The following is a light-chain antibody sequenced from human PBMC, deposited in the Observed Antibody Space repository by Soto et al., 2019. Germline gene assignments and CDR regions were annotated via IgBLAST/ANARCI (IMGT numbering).Light chain of an antibody. Sequence: QSALTQPASVSGSPGQSITISCTGTSSDVGGYNYVSWYQQHPGKAPKLMIYDVSNRPSGVSTRFPGSKSGNTASLTISGLQAEDEADYYCSSYTSSSTLYVFGPGTKVTVL. CDR3: SSYTSSSTLYV. J-gene: IGLJ1*01. CDR2: DVS. V-gene: IGLV2-14*01. CDR1: SSDVGGYNY.